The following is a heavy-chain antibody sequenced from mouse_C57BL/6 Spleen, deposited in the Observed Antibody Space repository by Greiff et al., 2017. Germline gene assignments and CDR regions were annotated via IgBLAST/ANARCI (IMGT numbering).Heavy chain of an antibody. CDR3: AIITTVVATDYYAMDY. J-gene: IGHJ4*01. CDR1: GYTFTSYW. V-gene: IGHV1-7*01. CDR2: INPSSGYT. Sequence: VQLQQSGAELAKPGASVKLSCKASGYTFTSYWMHWVKQRPGQGLEWIGYINPSSGYTKYNQKFKDKATLTADKSSSTAYMQLSSLTYEDSAVYYCAIITTVVATDYYAMDYWGQGTSLTVSS. D-gene: IGHD1-1*01.